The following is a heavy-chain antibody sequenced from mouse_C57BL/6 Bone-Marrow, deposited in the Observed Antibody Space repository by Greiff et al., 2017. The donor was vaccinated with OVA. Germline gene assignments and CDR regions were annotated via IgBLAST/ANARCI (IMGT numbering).Heavy chain of an antibody. Sequence: DVQLVESGGGLVKPGGSLKLSCAASGFTFSDYGMHWVRQAPEKGLEWVAYISSGSSTIYYADTVKGRFTISRDNAKNTLFLQMTSLRSEDTAMYYCAFGTYWYFDVWGTGTTVTVSS. CDR1: GFTFSDYG. CDR3: AFGTYWYFDV. CDR2: ISSGSSTI. V-gene: IGHV5-17*01. J-gene: IGHJ1*03. D-gene: IGHD1-1*01.